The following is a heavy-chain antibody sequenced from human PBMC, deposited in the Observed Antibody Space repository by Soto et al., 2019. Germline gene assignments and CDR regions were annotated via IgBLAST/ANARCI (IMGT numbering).Heavy chain of an antibody. D-gene: IGHD6-6*01. CDR1: GFTFSSYG. CDR3: ARDGIAARSVDY. V-gene: IGHV3-33*01. J-gene: IGHJ4*02. Sequence: PGGSLRLSCAASGFTFSSYGMHWVRQAPGKGLEWVAVIWYDGSNKYYADSVKGRFTISRDNSKNTLYLQMNSLRAEDTAVYYCARDGIAARSVDYWGQGTLVTVSS. CDR2: IWYDGSNK.